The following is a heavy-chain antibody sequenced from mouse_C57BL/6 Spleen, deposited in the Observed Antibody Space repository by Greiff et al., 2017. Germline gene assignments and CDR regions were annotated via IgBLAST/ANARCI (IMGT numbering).Heavy chain of an antibody. CDR3: ARDGPDGYYDY. CDR2: ISYDGSN. J-gene: IGHJ2*01. D-gene: IGHD2-3*01. CDR1: GYSITSGYY. Sequence: ESGPGLVKPSQSLSLTCSVTGYSITSGYYWNWIRQFPGNKLEWMGYISYDGSNNYNPSLKNRISITRDTSKNQFFLKLNSVTTEDTATYYCARDGPDGYYDYWGQGTTLTVSS. V-gene: IGHV3-6*01.